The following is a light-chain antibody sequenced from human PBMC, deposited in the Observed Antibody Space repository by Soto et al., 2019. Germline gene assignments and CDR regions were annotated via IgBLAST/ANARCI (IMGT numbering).Light chain of an antibody. CDR1: QSISTW. CDR2: DAS. V-gene: IGKV1-5*01. Sequence: DIQMTQSPSTLSASAGDRVTITCRASQSISTWLAWYQQKPGKAPKPLIYDASTLKTGVPSRFSGSGSGSEFNFTITGLQPDDFATYFCQQYNTYSTFGQGTRLEIK. CDR3: QQYNTYST. J-gene: IGKJ5*01.